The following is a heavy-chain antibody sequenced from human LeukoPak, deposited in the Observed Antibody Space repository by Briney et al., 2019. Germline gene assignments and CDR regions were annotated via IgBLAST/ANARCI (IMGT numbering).Heavy chain of an antibody. CDR3: ARAGSEYGSGSSYNWFDP. J-gene: IGHJ5*02. CDR1: GGSFSGYY. CDR2: INHSGST. Sequence: SETLSLTCADYGGSFSGYYWSWIRQPPGKGLEWIGEINHSGSTNYNPSLKSRVTISVDTSKNQFSLKLSSVTAADTAVYYCARAGSEYGSGSSYNWFDPWGQGTLVTVSS. V-gene: IGHV4-34*01. D-gene: IGHD3-10*01.